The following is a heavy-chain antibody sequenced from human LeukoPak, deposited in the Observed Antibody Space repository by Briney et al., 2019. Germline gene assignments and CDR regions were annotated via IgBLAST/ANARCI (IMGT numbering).Heavy chain of an antibody. Sequence: GGSLRLSCAASGFTFSTYAMSWVRQAPGEGLEWVSGISGSGGSTYYADSVKGRFTISRDNSKNTLYLRMHSLRAEDTAVYYCAKGPVVPSATYYFDSWGQGTLVTVSS. CDR1: GFTFSTYA. CDR3: AKGPVVPSATYYFDS. CDR2: ISGSGGST. V-gene: IGHV3-23*01. J-gene: IGHJ4*02. D-gene: IGHD2-2*01.